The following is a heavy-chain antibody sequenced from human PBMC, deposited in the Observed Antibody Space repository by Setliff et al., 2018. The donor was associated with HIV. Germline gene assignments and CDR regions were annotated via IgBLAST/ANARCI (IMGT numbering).Heavy chain of an antibody. CDR1: GFTFRNSA. D-gene: IGHD2-21*02. J-gene: IGHJ4*02. Sequence: LRLSCVASGFTFRNSAVSWIRQAPGKGLQWVSAVSGSGATTYYAASVKGRFTISRDNLKSMVYLQMNSLKTEDTALYYCATDNCGGDCYLNYWGLGTLVTVSS. V-gene: IGHV3-23*01. CDR3: ATDNCGGDCYLNY. CDR2: VSGSGATT.